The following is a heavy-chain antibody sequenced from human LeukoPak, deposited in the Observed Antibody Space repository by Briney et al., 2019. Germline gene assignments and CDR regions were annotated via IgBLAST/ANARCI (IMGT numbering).Heavy chain of an antibody. J-gene: IGHJ3*02. CDR1: GFTFSSYS. CDR3: ARDPEKRKWLVKAFDI. V-gene: IGHV3-48*01. CDR2: ISSSSSTI. Sequence: GGSLRLSCAASGFTFSSYSMNWVRQAPGKGLEWVSYISSSSSTIYYADSVKGRFTISRDNAKNSLYLQMNSLRAEDTAVYYCARDPEKRKWLVKAFDIWGQGTMVTVSS. D-gene: IGHD3-22*01.